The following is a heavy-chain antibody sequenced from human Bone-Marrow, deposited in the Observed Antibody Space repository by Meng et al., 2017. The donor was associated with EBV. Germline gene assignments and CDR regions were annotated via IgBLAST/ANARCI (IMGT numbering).Heavy chain of an antibody. J-gene: IGHJ4*02. V-gene: IGHV3-30-3*01. CDR3: ARGDGYNSYYFDY. CDR1: GFTFSSYA. CDR2: IPYDGSNK. Sequence: VQLVESGGGVVQPGRSRRLSCAASGFTFSSYAMHWVRQAPGKGLEWVAVIPYDGSNKYYADSVKGRFTISRDNSKNTLYLQMNSLRAEDTAVYYCARGDGYNSYYFDYWGQGTLVTVSS. D-gene: IGHD5-24*01.